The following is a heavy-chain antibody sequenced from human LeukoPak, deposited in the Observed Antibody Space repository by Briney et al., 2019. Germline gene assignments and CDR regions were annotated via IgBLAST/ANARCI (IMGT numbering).Heavy chain of an antibody. Sequence: SVKVSCKASGGTFSSYAISWVRQAPGQGLEWMGGIIPIFGTANYAQKFQGRVTITADESTSTAYMELSSPRSEDTAVYYCAREGYDILTGYHYGQNWFDPWGQGTLVTVSS. D-gene: IGHD3-9*01. CDR3: AREGYDILTGYHYGQNWFDP. CDR1: GGTFSSYA. CDR2: IIPIFGTA. J-gene: IGHJ5*02. V-gene: IGHV1-69*13.